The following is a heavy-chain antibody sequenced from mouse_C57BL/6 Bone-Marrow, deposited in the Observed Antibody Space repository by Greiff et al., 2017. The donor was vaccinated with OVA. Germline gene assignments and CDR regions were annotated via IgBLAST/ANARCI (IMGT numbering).Heavy chain of an antibody. CDR1: GYAFTNYL. J-gene: IGHJ2*01. CDR3: AAYYSNYEGY. CDR2: INPGSGGT. D-gene: IGHD2-5*01. V-gene: IGHV1-54*01. Sequence: QVQLKESGAELVRPGTSVKVSCKASGYAFTNYLIEWVKQRPGQGLEWIGVINPGSGGTNYNEKFKGKATLTADKSSSTAYMQLSSLTSEDSAVYFCAAYYSNYEGYWGQGTTLTVSS.